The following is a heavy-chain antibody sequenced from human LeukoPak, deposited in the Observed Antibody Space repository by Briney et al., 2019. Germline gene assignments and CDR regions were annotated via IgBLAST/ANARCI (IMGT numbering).Heavy chain of an antibody. Sequence: SETLSLTCTVSGGSISSYYWSWIRQPAGKGLEWIGRIYTSGSTNYNPSLKRRVTMSVDTSKNQFSLKLSSVTAADTAVYYCARLRIDSSSSGDYYYYYMDVWGKGTTVTVSS. CDR2: IYTSGST. CDR3: ARLRIDSSSSGDYYYYYMDV. D-gene: IGHD6-6*01. V-gene: IGHV4-4*07. CDR1: GGSISSYY. J-gene: IGHJ6*03.